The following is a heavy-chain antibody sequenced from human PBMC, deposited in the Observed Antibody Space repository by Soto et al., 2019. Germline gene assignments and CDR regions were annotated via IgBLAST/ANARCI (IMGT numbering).Heavy chain of an antibody. CDR2: ISYSGAT. J-gene: IGHJ4*02. Sequence: SETLSLTCTVSGGSLSSYYWSWIRRPPGMGLKWIASISYSGATNYNSSLKSRVTISIDTSKNQFSLKFNSVTAADTAVYYCAREGYNFGPFDYWGQGALVTVSS. CDR3: AREGYNFGPFDY. D-gene: IGHD5-18*01. V-gene: IGHV4-59*01. CDR1: GGSLSSYY.